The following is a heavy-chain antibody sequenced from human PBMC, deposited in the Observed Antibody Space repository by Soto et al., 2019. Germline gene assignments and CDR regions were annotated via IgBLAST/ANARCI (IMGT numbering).Heavy chain of an antibody. J-gene: IGHJ4*02. CDR2: VIPMFGTA. V-gene: IGHV1-69*12. CDR1: GGTCSTYA. D-gene: IGHD5-18*01. Sequence: QVELVQSGAEVKKPESSVKVSCKAPGGTCSTYAISWVRQAPGQGLEWVGGVIPMFGTANDAQRFQDRVTITADESTNTVYMELSSLISEDTAVYFCASGIQLWLRRINNGYSGWGQGTLVTVSS. CDR3: ASGIQLWLRRINNGYSG.